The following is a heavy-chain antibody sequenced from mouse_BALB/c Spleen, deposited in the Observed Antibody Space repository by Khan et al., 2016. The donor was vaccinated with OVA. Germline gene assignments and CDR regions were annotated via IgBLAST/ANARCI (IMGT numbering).Heavy chain of an antibody. CDR2: IDPFSGGT. CDR1: GYSFTTYY. Sequence: EVQLQQSGPELMKPGASVKISCKASGYSFTTYYIHWVMQSHGTSLEWIGYIDPFSGGTTYTQKFKGKATLTVDKSSSTAYIHLTTLTSADSAVYYCTRHGDVAGFTYWGQGTLVTVSA. J-gene: IGHJ3*01. V-gene: IGHV1S135*01. CDR3: TRHGDVAGFTY. D-gene: IGHD2-13*01.